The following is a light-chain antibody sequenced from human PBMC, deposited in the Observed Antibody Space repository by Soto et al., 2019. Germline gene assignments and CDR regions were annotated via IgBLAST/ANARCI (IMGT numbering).Light chain of an antibody. CDR3: NSYTTNSNRV. CDR1: SSDVGAYNY. CDR2: EVT. J-gene: IGLJ1*01. V-gene: IGLV2-14*01. Sequence: QSALTQPASVSGSPGQSITISCTGTSSDVGAYNYVSWYQHHPGKAPKLMIYEVTNRTSGVSNRFSGSKSGNTASLTISGLKAEDEADYYCNSYTTNSNRVFGTGTKVTVL.